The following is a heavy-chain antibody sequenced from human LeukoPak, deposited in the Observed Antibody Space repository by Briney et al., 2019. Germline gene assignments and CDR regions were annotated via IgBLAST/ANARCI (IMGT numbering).Heavy chain of an antibody. CDR1: GVSISSYY. CDR3: ARDRSRWDLLPFDY. J-gene: IGHJ4*02. Sequence: PSETLSLTCTVSGVSISSYYWSWIRQPAGRGLEWLGRIYTSGSTNYNPSLKSRVTMSLDTSKNQFSLNLNSVTAADTAVYYCARDRSRWDLLPFDYWGQGTLVTVSS. D-gene: IGHD1-26*01. CDR2: IYTSGST. V-gene: IGHV4-4*07.